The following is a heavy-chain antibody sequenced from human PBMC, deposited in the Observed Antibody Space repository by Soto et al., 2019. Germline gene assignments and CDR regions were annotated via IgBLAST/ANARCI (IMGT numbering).Heavy chain of an antibody. CDR3: ATYYGSGSYFPDHYYYGMDV. CDR1: GFTFSIYS. V-gene: IGHV3-48*01. J-gene: IGHJ6*02. D-gene: IGHD3-10*01. CDR2: ISSTSSTI. Sequence: EVQVVESGGGLVQPGGSLRISCAASGFTFSIYSMNWVRQAPGKWLAWISYISSTSSTIYYADSVKGRFTISRDNAKNSLYLQMNSLRAEDTAVYYCATYYGSGSYFPDHYYYGMDVWGQGTTVTVSS.